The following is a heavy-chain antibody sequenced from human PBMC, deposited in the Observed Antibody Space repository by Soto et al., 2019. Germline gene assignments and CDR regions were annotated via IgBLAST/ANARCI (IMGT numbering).Heavy chain of an antibody. CDR2: IYTSGST. J-gene: IGHJ4*02. V-gene: IGHV4-4*07. D-gene: IGHD1-20*01. Sequence: TLTLTCTVSGGSISSYYWSWIRQPAGQGLEWIGRIYTSGSTNYNPSLKSRVTMSVDTSKNQFSLKLSSVTAADTAVYYCARDRYNWNTFDYWGQGTLVTVSS. CDR3: ARDRYNWNTFDY. CDR1: GGSISSYY.